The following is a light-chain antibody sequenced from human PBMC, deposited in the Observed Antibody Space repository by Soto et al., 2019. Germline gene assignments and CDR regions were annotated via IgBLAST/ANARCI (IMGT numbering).Light chain of an antibody. CDR2: DAS. Sequence: DIQLTQSPSFLSASVGDRVTITCRTSQGISNYLAWYQQKPGKAPNLLIYDASTLQSGVPSRFSGSGSGTEFNLTISSLQPEDFASYSCQQVNSLPITFGQGTRLDIK. J-gene: IGKJ5*01. CDR1: QGISNY. V-gene: IGKV1-9*01. CDR3: QQVNSLPIT.